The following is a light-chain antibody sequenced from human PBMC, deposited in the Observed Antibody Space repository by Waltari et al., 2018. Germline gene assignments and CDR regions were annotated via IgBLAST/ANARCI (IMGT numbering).Light chain of an antibody. CDR1: ESINSW. J-gene: IGKJ1*01. Sequence: DIQMTQSPSTLSAFVGDRVTITCRASESINSWLAWYQEKPGKAPKLLIQKASNVESGVPSRFSGSGSGTEFTLTISSLQADDFATYYCQQYRINPWTFGQGTKVEI. V-gene: IGKV1-5*03. CDR3: QQYRINPWT. CDR2: KAS.